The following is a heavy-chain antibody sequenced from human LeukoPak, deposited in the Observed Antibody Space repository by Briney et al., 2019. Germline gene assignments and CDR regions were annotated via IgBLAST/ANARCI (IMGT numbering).Heavy chain of an antibody. D-gene: IGHD3-9*01. CDR3: ARDPHGHAPGTYFES. CDR2: IIPLYDST. J-gene: IGHJ4*02. CDR1: GGTIHSSD. V-gene: IGHV1-69*13. Sequence: ASVKVSCKASGGTIHSSDITWLRQAPGQGLEWMGGIIPLYDSTNYAQNFQGRVTITADESATTAYMELSSLRSEDTAIYYCARDPHGHAPGTYFESWGEGTLVTVSS.